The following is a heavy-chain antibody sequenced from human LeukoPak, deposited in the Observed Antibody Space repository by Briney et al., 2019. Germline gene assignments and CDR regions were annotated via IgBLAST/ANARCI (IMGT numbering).Heavy chain of an antibody. V-gene: IGHV4-34*01. CDR3: ASSVGSTDY. Sequence: ASETLSLTCAVYCESLSKYYWTWIRQSPGKGLEWIGEINHRGSTNLNPSLKSRVTLSVDTSKYQFSLKLTSVTAADAAVYYCASSVGSTDYWGQGTLVTVSS. J-gene: IGHJ4*02. CDR1: CESLSKYY. D-gene: IGHD1-26*01. CDR2: INHRGST.